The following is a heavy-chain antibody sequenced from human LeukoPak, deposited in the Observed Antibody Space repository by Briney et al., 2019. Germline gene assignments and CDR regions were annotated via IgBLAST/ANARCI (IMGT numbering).Heavy chain of an antibody. CDR1: GFTFSSYG. D-gene: IGHD6-19*01. J-gene: IGHJ3*02. V-gene: IGHV3-30*02. CDR2: IRYDGSNK. Sequence: GGSLRLSCAASGFTFSSYGMHWVRQAPGKGLEWVAFIRYDGSNKYYADSVKGRFTISRDNSKNTLYLQMNSLRAEDTAVYYCAKDFGVSGWYQGGAFDIWGQGTMVTVSS. CDR3: AKDFGVSGWYQGGAFDI.